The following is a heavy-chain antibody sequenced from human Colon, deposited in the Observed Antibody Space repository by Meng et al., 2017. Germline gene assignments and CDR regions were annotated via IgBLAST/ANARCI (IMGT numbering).Heavy chain of an antibody. J-gene: IGHJ4*02. V-gene: IGHV4-30-4*01. CDR3: AREWRHYYGAGSFDY. D-gene: IGHD3-10*01. CDR2: LSYSGNT. CDR1: GCFLNSDYYY. Sequence: QVQLQESGPGLVKPSQTASLTGTVSGCFLNSDYYYWSWIRQSPGGGLEWSGLLSYSGNTFYNPSLRSRVAISADTSKSQFSLYLRSVTAADTAVYYCAREWRHYYGAGSFDYWGQGALVTVSS.